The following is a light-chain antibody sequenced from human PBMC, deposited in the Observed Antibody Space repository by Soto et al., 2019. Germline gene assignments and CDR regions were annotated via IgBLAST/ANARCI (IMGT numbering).Light chain of an antibody. J-gene: IGLJ1*01. CDR3: CFYVGSYTFDV. V-gene: IGLV2-11*01. Sequence: QSAVTQPRSVSGSPGQSVTISCTATSSDVGGYNYVSWYQQHPGKAPKLMIYDVSKRPSGVPDRFSGSKSGNTASLTISGLQAEDEDDYYCCFYVGSYTFDVFGTGTKVTVL. CDR2: DVS. CDR1: SSDVGGYNY.